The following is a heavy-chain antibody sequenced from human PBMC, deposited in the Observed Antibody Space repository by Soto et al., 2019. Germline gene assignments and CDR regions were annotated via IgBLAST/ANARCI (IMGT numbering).Heavy chain of an antibody. CDR2: INNDGSGT. CDR1: GFTFTNYW. CDR3: GSVFEY. Sequence: EVQLVESGGGLVRPGGSLRLSCAVSGFTFTNYWMHWVRQAPGKGLVWASRINNDGSGTSYADSVKGRFTISRDNAKNTLYLQMDSLRAEDTGVYFCGSVFEYWGQGTPVTVSS. J-gene: IGHJ4*02. V-gene: IGHV3-74*01.